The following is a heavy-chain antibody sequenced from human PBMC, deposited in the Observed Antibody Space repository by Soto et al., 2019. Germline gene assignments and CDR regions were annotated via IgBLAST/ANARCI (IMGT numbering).Heavy chain of an antibody. CDR2: ISSSGSTI. CDR3: ARDTPSYYYDSSGHDAFDI. CDR1: GFTFSSYA. J-gene: IGHJ3*02. V-gene: IGHV3-48*03. Sequence: PGGSLRLSCTSSGFTFSSYAVNWVRHAPGKGLDWVSYISSSGSTIYYAYSVKGRFTISRDNAKNSLYLQMNSLRAEDTAVYYCARDTPSYYYDSSGHDAFDIWGQGTMVTVSS. D-gene: IGHD3-22*01.